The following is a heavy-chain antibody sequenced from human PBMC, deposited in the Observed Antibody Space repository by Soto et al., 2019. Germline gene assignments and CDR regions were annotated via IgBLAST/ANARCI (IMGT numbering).Heavy chain of an antibody. D-gene: IGHD6-19*01. CDR1: GFTFSSYA. CDR3: AKTPLAGTDTTYYYYYGMDV. V-gene: IGHV3-23*01. CDR2: ISGSGGST. J-gene: IGHJ6*02. Sequence: GGSLRLSCAASGFTFSSYAMSWVRQAPGKGLEWVSAISGSGGSTYYADSVKGRFTISRDNSKNTLYLQMNSLRAEDTAVYYCAKTPLAGTDTTYYYYYGMDVWGQGTTVTVS.